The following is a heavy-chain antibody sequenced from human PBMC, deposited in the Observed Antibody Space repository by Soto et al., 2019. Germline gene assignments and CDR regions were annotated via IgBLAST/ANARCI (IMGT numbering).Heavy chain of an antibody. CDR1: GGSISSSSYY. D-gene: IGHD3-10*01. CDR3: ATDGSGSYWAYYYGMDV. J-gene: IGHJ6*02. V-gene: IGHV4-39*01. Sequence: SETLSLTCTVSGGSISSSSYYWGWIRQPPGKGLEWIGSIYYSGSTYYNPSLKSRVTISVDTSKNQFSLKLSSVTAADTAVYYCATDGSGSYWAYYYGMDVWGQGTTVTVSS. CDR2: IYYSGST.